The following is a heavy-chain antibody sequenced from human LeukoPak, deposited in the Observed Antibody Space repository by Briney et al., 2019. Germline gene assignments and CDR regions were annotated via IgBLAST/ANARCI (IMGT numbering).Heavy chain of an antibody. D-gene: IGHD2/OR15-2a*01. V-gene: IGHV3-15*01. CDR2: IKSKTDGRTT. Sequence: GGSLRLSCTTSGFTFSNAWMSWVRQAPGKGLEWVGRIKSKTDGRTTDYAAPVKGIFTIARNDSKNTLYLQMNSLKTEDTAMYYCNTDPQYYYYYNIDVWGQGTTVTVSS. J-gene: IGHJ6*02. CDR1: GFTFSNAW. CDR3: NTDPQYYYYYNIDV.